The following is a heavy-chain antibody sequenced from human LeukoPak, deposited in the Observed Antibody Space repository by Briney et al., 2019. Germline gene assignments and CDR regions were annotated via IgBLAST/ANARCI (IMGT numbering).Heavy chain of an antibody. V-gene: IGHV3-48*01. D-gene: IGHD6-25*01. CDR1: GFSVSRFS. Sequence: PGGSLRLSCAAAGFSVSRFSMNWVRQAPGKGLEWASVISERSNNIYYADSVKGRFTISRDNPKNSVYLQINSQRAEATAVHYCAKDVLAASVPFWVQGGLVTVCS. CDR2: ISERSNNI. J-gene: IGHJ4*02. CDR3: AKDVLAASVPF.